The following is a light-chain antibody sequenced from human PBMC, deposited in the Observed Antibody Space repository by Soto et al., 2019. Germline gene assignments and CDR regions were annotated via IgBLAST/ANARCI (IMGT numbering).Light chain of an antibody. V-gene: IGKV3-20*01. CDR2: GAS. Sequence: EIVLTQSPGTLSLSPGERATLSCRASQSVSSSYLAWYQQKPGQAPRLLIYGASGRATGIPDRFSGSGSGTDLTLPISSLEPEDFAVYYCQQYGSSPPVTFGQGTRLEIK. CDR3: QQYGSSPPVT. J-gene: IGKJ5*01. CDR1: QSVSSSY.